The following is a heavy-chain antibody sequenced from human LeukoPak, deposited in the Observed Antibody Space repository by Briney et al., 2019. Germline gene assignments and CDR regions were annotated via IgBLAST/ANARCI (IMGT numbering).Heavy chain of an antibody. D-gene: IGHD3-3*01. CDR1: GGSISSYY. CDR2: IYYSGST. Sequence: SETLSLTCTVSGGSISSYYWRWIRQPPGKGLEWIGYIYYSGSTNYNPSLKSRVTISVDTSKNQFSLKLSSVTAADTAVYYCARDRGQTDFWSGVNWFDPWGQGTLVTVSS. V-gene: IGHV4-59*01. CDR3: ARDRGQTDFWSGVNWFDP. J-gene: IGHJ5*02.